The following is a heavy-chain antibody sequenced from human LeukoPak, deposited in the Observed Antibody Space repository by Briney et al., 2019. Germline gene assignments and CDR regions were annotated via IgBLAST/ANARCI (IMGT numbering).Heavy chain of an antibody. CDR3: ARVPLEATMVRGVIPNWFDP. CDR1: GYTFTSYG. J-gene: IGHJ5*02. CDR2: ISAYNGNT. Sequence: ASVKVSCKASGYTFTSYGISWVRQAPGQGLEWMGWISAYNGNTNYAQELQGRVTMTTDTSTSTAYMELRSLRSDDTAVYYCARVPLEATMVRGVIPNWFDPWGQGTLVTVSS. V-gene: IGHV1-18*04. D-gene: IGHD3-10*01.